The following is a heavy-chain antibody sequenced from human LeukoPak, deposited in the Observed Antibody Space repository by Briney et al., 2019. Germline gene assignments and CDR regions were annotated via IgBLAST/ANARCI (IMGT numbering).Heavy chain of an antibody. Sequence: PGASVKVSCKASGYTFTGYYVHWVRQAPGQGLEWMGRINPNSGGTNYAQKFQGRVTMTRDTSISTAYMELSRLRSDDTAVYYCARSSIAARYYYYGMDVWGQGTTVTVSS. CDR1: GYTFTGYY. D-gene: IGHD6-6*01. CDR3: ARSSIAARYYYYGMDV. J-gene: IGHJ6*02. V-gene: IGHV1-2*06. CDR2: INPNSGGT.